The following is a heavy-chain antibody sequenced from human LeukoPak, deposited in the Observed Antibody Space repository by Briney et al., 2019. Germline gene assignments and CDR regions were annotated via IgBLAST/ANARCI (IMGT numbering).Heavy chain of an antibody. CDR2: ISWDGDTT. CDR1: GFTFSSYG. J-gene: IGHJ4*02. CDR3: TRDKTMIRGENFFDY. Sequence: GGSLRLSCAASGFTFSSYGMHWVRQAPGKGLEWVSLISWDGDTTYYADSVKGRFTISRDNSKNSLYLHMNSLRTEDTALYFCTRDKTMIRGENFFDYWGQGTLVTVSS. D-gene: IGHD3-10*01. V-gene: IGHV3-43*01.